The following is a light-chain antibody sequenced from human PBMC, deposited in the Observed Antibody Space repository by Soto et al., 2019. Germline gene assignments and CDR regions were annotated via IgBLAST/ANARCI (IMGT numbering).Light chain of an antibody. CDR2: DAS. V-gene: IGKV3-11*01. CDR1: QPINTY. CDR3: HHRSNWPPEDT. J-gene: IGKJ2*01. Sequence: EVLLTQSPATLSFTPGESATLSCRASQPINTYLGWYQQKSGQSPRLLIYDASNRAADIPARFSASGFGTDFTLTISSLEPEDFGTYYWHHRSNWPPEDTFGQGTKLEI.